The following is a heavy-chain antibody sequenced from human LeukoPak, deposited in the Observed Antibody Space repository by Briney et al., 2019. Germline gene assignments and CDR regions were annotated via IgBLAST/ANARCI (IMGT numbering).Heavy chain of an antibody. V-gene: IGHV3-48*02. Sequence: GGSLRLSCAASGVTFSSYSMNWVRQAPGKGLEWVSYFSSSSSTIYYADSVKGRFTISRDNAKNSLYLQMNSLRDEDTAVYYCARSRLVIWYFDLWGRGTLVTVSS. CDR1: GVTFSSYS. CDR2: FSSSSSTI. CDR3: ARSRLVIWYFDL. J-gene: IGHJ2*01. D-gene: IGHD3-9*01.